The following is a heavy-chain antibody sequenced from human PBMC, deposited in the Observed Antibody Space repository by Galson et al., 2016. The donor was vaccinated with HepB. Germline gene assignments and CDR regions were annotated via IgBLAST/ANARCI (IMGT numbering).Heavy chain of an antibody. CDR3: VRRGGRGRYNLDS. D-gene: IGHD6-19*01. J-gene: IGHJ4*02. CDR1: GVSVSSSSFY. V-gene: IGHV4-39*01. Sequence: ATLSLPCTVSGVSVSSSSFYWGWVRQPPGKGLEWIGHIYYSRTTSYNPALKSRVPISVDTSRNQFSLRLTSVSAAYTGLYYCVRRGGRGRYNLDSWGQGTLVPVSS. CDR2: IYYSRTT.